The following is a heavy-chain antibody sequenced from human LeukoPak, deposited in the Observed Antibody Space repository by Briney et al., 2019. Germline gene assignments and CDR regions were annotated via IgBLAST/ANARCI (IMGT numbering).Heavy chain of an antibody. V-gene: IGHV3-74*01. CDR3: ARERRITMIVVVPSGHDAFDI. CDR1: GFTFSSYW. Sequence: GGSLRLSCAASGFTFSSYWMHWVRQAPGKGLVWVSRINSDGSSTSYADSVKGRFTISRDNAKNTLYLQMNSLRAEDTAVYYCARERRITMIVVVPSGHDAFDIWGQGTMVTVSS. J-gene: IGHJ3*02. CDR2: INSDGSST. D-gene: IGHD3-22*01.